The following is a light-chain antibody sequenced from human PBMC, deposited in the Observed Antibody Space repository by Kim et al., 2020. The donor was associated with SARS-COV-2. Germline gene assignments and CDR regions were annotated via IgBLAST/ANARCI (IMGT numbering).Light chain of an antibody. Sequence: SSELTQDPAVSVALGQTVRITCQGDSLRNYYATWYQEKPRQAPMLVMYGRNNRPSGIPDRFSGSTSGSTASLTISGAQAEDEADYYCQSRDSAGKVIFGGATKVTVL. V-gene: IGLV3-19*01. CDR3: QSRDSAGKVI. CDR2: GRN. CDR1: SLRNYY. J-gene: IGLJ2*01.